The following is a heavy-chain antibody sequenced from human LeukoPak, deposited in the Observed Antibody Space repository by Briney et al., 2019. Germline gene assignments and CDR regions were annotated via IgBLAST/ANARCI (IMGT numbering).Heavy chain of an antibody. Sequence: SVKVSCKASGGTFNSYAISWVRQAPGQGLEWMGRIIPIFGTANYAQKFQGRVTITTDESTSTAYMELSSLRSEDTAVYYCAREGSYYDFWSGPDYWGQGTLVTVSS. J-gene: IGHJ4*02. CDR3: AREGSYYDFWSGPDY. D-gene: IGHD3-3*01. CDR2: IIPIFGTA. CDR1: GGTFNSYA. V-gene: IGHV1-69*05.